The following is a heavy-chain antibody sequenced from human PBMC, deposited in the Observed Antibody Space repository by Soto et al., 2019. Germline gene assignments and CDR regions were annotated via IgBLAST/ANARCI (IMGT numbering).Heavy chain of an antibody. J-gene: IGHJ4*02. CDR1: GFTFRT. CDR3: ARGGPDCGGDCYHDY. D-gene: IGHD2-21*02. Sequence: GGSLRLSCAASGFTFRTMSWVRQAPGKGLEWVSSINGGGGGTYYADSVKGRFTISRDHSKNTLYLQMNSLRAEDTAVYYCARGGPDCGGDCYHDYWGQGTLVTVSS. CDR2: INGGGGGT. V-gene: IGHV3-23*01.